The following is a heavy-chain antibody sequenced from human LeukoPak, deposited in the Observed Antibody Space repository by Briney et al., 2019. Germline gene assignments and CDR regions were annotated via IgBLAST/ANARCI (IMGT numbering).Heavy chain of an antibody. D-gene: IGHD2-15*01. CDR3: AKDWRTVRVVVVAAISSTVSDAYFDY. CDR2: ISGSGGST. J-gene: IGHJ4*02. Sequence: PGGSLRLSCAASGITLDDYAMHWVRQGPGKGLEWVSAISGSGGSTYYADSVKGRFTISRDNSKNTLYLQMNSLRAEDTAVYYCAKDWRTVRVVVVAAISSTVSDAYFDYWGQGTLVTVSS. CDR1: GITLDDYA. V-gene: IGHV3-23*01.